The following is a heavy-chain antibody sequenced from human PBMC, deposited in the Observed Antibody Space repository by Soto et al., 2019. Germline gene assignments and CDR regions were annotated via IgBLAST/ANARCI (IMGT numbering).Heavy chain of an antibody. Sequence: QVHLVESGGGVVQPGGSLRLSCVASGFTFSRYAMHWVRQAPGQGLEWVAVISRDGSSKYYGDSVKGRFTVSRDNSNNTLYLSMTSLRPDDTAVFYCARSWNGAVPDSINFWGQGTLVTVSS. V-gene: IGHV3-30-3*01. CDR1: GFTFSRYA. CDR2: ISRDGSSK. J-gene: IGHJ4*02. D-gene: IGHD2-8*01. CDR3: ARSWNGAVPDSINF.